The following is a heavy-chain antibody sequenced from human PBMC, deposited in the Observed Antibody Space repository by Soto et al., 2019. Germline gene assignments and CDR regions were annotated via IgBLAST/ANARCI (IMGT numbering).Heavy chain of an antibody. Sequence: PGGSLRLSCAASGFTFSSYAMSWVRQAPGKGLEWVSGISGSGGSTNYADSVKGRFTISRDNSKSTLYVQMNNLRAEDTAVYYCAKGSYYDFWSGYSYYFDSWGQGT. CDR3: AKGSYYDFWSGYSYYFDS. D-gene: IGHD3-3*01. CDR1: GFTFSSYA. CDR2: ISGSGGST. V-gene: IGHV3-23*01. J-gene: IGHJ4*02.